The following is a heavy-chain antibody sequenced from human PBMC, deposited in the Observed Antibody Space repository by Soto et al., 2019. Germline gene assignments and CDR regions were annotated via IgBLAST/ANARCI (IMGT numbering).Heavy chain of an antibody. CDR3: ARYSAAAGQPYYYYYMDV. V-gene: IGHV3-48*01. CDR2: ISSSSSTI. J-gene: IGHJ6*03. Sequence: GGSLRLSCAASGFTFSSYSMNWVRQAPGKGLEWVSYISSSSSTIYYADSVKGRFTISRDNAKNSLYLQMNSLRAEDTAVYYCARYSAAAGQPYYYYYMDVWGKGTTVTVSS. D-gene: IGHD6-13*01. CDR1: GFTFSSYS.